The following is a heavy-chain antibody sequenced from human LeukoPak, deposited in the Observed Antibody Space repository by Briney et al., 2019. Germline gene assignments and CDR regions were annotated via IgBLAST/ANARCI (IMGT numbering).Heavy chain of an antibody. CDR2: IRYDGSNK. CDR1: GFTFSSYG. V-gene: IGHV3-30*02. Sequence: PGGSLRLSCAASGFTFSSYGMHWVRQAPGKGLEWVAFIRYDGSNKYYAGSVKGRFTISRDNSKNTLYLQMNSLRAEDTAVYYCAKDLPLIVVVPAAITFDYWGQGTLVTVSS. D-gene: IGHD2-2*02. CDR3: AKDLPLIVVVPAAITFDY. J-gene: IGHJ4*02.